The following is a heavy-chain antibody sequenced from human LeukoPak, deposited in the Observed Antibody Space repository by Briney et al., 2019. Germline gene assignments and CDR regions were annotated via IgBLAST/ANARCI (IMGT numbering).Heavy chain of an antibody. J-gene: IGHJ4*02. CDR2: ISSNGNTL. CDR3: ARGYCSGATCYSAGY. D-gene: IGHD2-15*01. V-gene: IGHV3-11*04. Sequence: PGGSLRLSCAASGFTVSSNYMSWVRQAPGKGLEWVSYISSNGNTLYYADSVKGRFTISRDNAKNSLYLQMNSLRAEDTAVYYCARGYCSGATCYSAGYWGQGTLVTVSS. CDR1: GFTVSSNY.